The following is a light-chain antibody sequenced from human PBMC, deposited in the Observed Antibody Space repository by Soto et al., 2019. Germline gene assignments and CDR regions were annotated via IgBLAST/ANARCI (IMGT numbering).Light chain of an antibody. CDR2: GAS. CDR1: QSVSTN. Sequence: EIGMTQSPGTLSVSPGEKATPSCRASQSVSTNLVWYQQKPGQAPRLLVHGASIRAAGIPARFSGSGSGTDFTLTISTVESEDFAIYYCQQYNNWPLTFGGGTRWIS. CDR3: QQYNNWPLT. J-gene: IGKJ4*01. V-gene: IGKV3D-15*03.